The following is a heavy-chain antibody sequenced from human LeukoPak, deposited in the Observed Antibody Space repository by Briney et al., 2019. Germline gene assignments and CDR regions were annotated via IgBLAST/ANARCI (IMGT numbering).Heavy chain of an antibody. Sequence: GGSLRLSCAASGFTFSSYAMSWVRQAPGKGLEWVSGISGSGDYTYYADPLKGRFTISRDNSKNTLYLRMNSLRAEDTALYYCAKDLTYYYGLGSSTNAFDIWGQGTMVTVSS. CDR1: GFTFSSYA. CDR3: AKDLTYYYGLGSSTNAFDI. V-gene: IGHV3-23*01. D-gene: IGHD3-10*01. J-gene: IGHJ3*02. CDR2: ISGSGDYT.